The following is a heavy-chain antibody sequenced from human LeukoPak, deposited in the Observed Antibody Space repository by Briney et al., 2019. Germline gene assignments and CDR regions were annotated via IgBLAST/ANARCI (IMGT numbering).Heavy chain of an antibody. D-gene: IGHD1-14*01. CDR1: GGSFSGYY. J-gene: IGHJ4*02. V-gene: IGHV4-34*01. CDR2: INHSGST. Sequence: SETLSLTCAVYGGSFSGYYWSWIRHPPGKGLEWIGEINHSGSTNYNPSLKSRVTISVDTSKNQFSLKLSSVTAADTAVYYCARFTGKRVDYWGQGTLVTVSS. CDR3: ARFTGKRVDY.